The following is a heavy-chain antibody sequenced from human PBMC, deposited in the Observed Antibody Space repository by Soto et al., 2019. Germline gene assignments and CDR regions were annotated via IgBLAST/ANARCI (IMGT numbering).Heavy chain of an antibody. CDR2: INSDGSST. D-gene: IGHD2-8*01. V-gene: IGHV3-74*01. CDR3: ARVRREILMVYAIEYYFDY. Sequence: GGSLRLSCAASGFTFSSYWMHWVRQAPGKGLVWVSRINSDGSSTSYADSVKGRFTISRDNAKNTLYLQMNSLRAEDTAVYYCARVRREILMVYAIEYYFDYWGQGTLVTVSS. CDR1: GFTFSSYW. J-gene: IGHJ4*02.